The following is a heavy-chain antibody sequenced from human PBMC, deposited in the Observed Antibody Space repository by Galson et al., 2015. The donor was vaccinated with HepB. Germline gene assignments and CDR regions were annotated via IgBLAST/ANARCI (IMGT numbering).Heavy chain of an antibody. D-gene: IGHD3-3*01. Sequence: SLRLSCAASGFTFSSYAMSWVRQAPGKGLEWVSAISGSGGSTYYADSVKGRFTISRDNSKNTLYLQMNSLRAEDTAVYYCAKERDLEWLLYGWGLVGWFDPWGQGTLVTVSS. CDR1: GFTFSSYA. J-gene: IGHJ5*02. CDR2: ISGSGGST. CDR3: AKERDLEWLLYGWGLVGWFDP. V-gene: IGHV3-23*01.